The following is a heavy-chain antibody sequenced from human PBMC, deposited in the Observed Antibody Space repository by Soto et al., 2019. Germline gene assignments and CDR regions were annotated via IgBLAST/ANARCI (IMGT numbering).Heavy chain of an antibody. CDR1: GFTFSSYS. CDR2: ISSSSSYI. V-gene: IGHV3-21*01. CDR3: ARVKLLGRNAPYSSSSYYYYGMDV. J-gene: IGHJ6*02. D-gene: IGHD6-6*01. Sequence: PGGSLRLSCAASGFTFSSYSMNWVRQAPGKGLEWVSSISSSSSYIYYADSVKGRFTISRDNAKNSLYLQMNSLRAEDTAVYYCARVKLLGRNAPYSSSSYYYYGMDVWGQGTTVTVSS.